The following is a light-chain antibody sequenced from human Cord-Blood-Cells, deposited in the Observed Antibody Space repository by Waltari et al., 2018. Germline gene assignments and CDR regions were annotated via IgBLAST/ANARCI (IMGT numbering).Light chain of an antibody. V-gene: IGLV3-19*01. J-gene: IGLJ2*01. Sequence: VALGQTVRITCQGDSLRSYYASWYQQKPGQAPVLVIYGKNNRPSGIPDRFSGSSSGNTASLTITGAQAEDEADYYCNSRDSSGNHVVFGGGTKLTVL. CDR2: GKN. CDR3: NSRDSSGNHVV. CDR1: SLRSYY.